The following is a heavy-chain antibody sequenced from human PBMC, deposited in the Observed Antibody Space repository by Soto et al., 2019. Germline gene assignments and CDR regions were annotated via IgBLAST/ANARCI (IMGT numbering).Heavy chain of an antibody. J-gene: IGHJ4*02. CDR1: GGSISSGGYY. CDR2: IYYSWST. CDR3: ARTLELRRYFDY. Sequence: SETLSLTCTVSGGSISSGGYYWSWIRQHPGKCLELIGYIYYSWSTYYNPSLKSRVTISVYTSKNQFSLKLSSVTAADTAVYYCARTLELRRYFDYWGQGTLVTVSS. V-gene: IGHV4-31*03. D-gene: IGHD1-7*01.